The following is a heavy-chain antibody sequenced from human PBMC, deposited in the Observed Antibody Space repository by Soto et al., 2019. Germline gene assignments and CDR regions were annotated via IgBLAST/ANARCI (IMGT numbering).Heavy chain of an antibody. CDR1: GFTFSDYY. Sequence: PGESLRLSCAASGFTFSDYYMSWIRQAPGKGLEWVSSISSSSSYIYYADSVKGRFTISRDNAKNSLYLQMNSLRAEDTAVYYCARLELNYYDSSGYHWFDYWGQGTLVTVSS. V-gene: IGHV3-11*06. CDR2: ISSSSSYI. D-gene: IGHD3-22*01. CDR3: ARLELNYYDSSGYHWFDY. J-gene: IGHJ5*01.